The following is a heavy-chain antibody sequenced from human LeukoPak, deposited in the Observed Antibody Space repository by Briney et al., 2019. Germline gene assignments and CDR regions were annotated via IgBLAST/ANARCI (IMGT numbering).Heavy chain of an antibody. V-gene: IGHV4-39*01. D-gene: IGHD3-10*01. CDR2: IYYSGST. J-gene: IGHJ4*02. CDR1: GGSISSSSYY. CDR3: ARVQMVRGVALIDY. Sequence: SETLSLTCTVSGGSISSSSYYWGWIRQPPGKGLEWIGSIYYSGSTYYNPSLKSRVTISVDTSKNQFSLKLSSVTAADPAVYYCARVQMVRGVALIDYWGQGTLVTVSS.